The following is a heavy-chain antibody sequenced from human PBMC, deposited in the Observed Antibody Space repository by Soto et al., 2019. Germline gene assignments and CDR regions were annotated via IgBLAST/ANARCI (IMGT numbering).Heavy chain of an antibody. J-gene: IGHJ6*02. V-gene: IGHV3-23*01. CDR1: GFTFSSYA. Sequence: LRLSCAASGFTFSSYAMSWVRQAPGKGLEWVSAISGSGGSTYYADSVKGRFTISRDNSKNTLYLQMNSLRAEDTAVYYCAIVKAMIVVVINRYYGMDVWGQGTTVTVSS. D-gene: IGHD3-22*01. CDR2: ISGSGGST. CDR3: AIVKAMIVVVINRYYGMDV.